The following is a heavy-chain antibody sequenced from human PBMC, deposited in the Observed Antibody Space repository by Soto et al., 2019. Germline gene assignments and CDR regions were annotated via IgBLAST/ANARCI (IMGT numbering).Heavy chain of an antibody. CDR2: IYYGGST. D-gene: IGHD5-12*01. CDR1: GGSISSRRYY. CDR3: ARHVVDVMATITSFDS. Sequence: QLQLQESGPGLVKPSETLSLTCSVSGGSISSRRYYWGWIRQPPGKGLEWIATIYYGGSTYYNPSLKSRVTISVDTSKNQFSLKLSSVTAADTAVYYCARHVVDVMATITSFDSWGQGTLVTVSS. V-gene: IGHV4-39*01. J-gene: IGHJ4*02.